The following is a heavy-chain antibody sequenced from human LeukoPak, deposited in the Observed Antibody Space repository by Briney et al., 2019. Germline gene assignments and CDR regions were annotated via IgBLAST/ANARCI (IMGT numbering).Heavy chain of an antibody. Sequence: SETLSLTCTVSGGSISSSSYYWGWIRQPPGKGLEWIGSIYYSGSTYYNPSLKSRVTISVDTSKNQFSLKLSSVTAADTAVYYCARAPGDSSGYYYYWGQGTLVTVSS. CDR3: ARAPGDSSGYYYY. CDR2: IYYSGST. D-gene: IGHD3-22*01. CDR1: GGSISSSSYY. J-gene: IGHJ4*02. V-gene: IGHV4-39*07.